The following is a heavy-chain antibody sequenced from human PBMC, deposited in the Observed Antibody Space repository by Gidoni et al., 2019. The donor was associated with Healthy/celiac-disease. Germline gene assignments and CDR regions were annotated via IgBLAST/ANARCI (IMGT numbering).Heavy chain of an antibody. CDR2: IYYSGST. J-gene: IGHJ4*02. CDR3: ARRNSGSPGIEKFDY. CDR1: GGSILSSSYY. Sequence: QLQLQESGPGLVKPSETLSLTCTVSGGSILSSSYYWGWIRQPPGTGLEWIGRIYYSGSTYYNPSLKSRVTISVDTSKNQFSLKLSSVTAADTAVYYCARRNSGSPGIEKFDYWGQGTLVTVSS. V-gene: IGHV4-39*01. D-gene: IGHD1-26*01.